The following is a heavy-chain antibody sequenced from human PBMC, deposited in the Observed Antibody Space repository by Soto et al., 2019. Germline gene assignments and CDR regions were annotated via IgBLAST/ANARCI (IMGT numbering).Heavy chain of an antibody. D-gene: IGHD6-19*01. Sequence: SGESLKIACNGSGYSFTSYWISWVRQMPGKGLEWMGRIDPSDSYTNYSPSFQGHVTISADKSISTAYLQWSSLKASDTAMYYCARTVDSSGWYTGDAFDIWAQGTMVTVSS. J-gene: IGHJ3*02. CDR2: IDPSDSYT. CDR3: ARTVDSSGWYTGDAFDI. CDR1: GYSFTSYW. V-gene: IGHV5-10-1*01.